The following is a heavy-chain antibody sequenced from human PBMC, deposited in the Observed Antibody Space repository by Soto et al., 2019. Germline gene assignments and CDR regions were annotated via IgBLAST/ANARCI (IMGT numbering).Heavy chain of an antibody. CDR1: GFTFSSYG. CDR2: IWYDGSNK. V-gene: IGHV3-33*01. CDR3: ARDFDPPSSAFDI. J-gene: IGHJ3*02. Sequence: GGSLRLSCAASGFTFSSYGMHWVRQAPGKGLEWVAVIWYDGSNKYYADSVKGRFTISRDNFRNTLYLQMNSLRAEDTALYYCARDFDPPSSAFDIWGQGTVVTVSS.